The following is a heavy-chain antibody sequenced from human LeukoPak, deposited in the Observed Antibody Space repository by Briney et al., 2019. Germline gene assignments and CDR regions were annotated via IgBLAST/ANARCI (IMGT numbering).Heavy chain of an antibody. J-gene: IGHJ5*02. D-gene: IGHD2-2*01. CDR1: GGSFSGYY. V-gene: IGHV4-34*01. CDR3: ARAGRYCSSTSCQQGFWFDP. CDR2: INHSGST. Sequence: SETLSLTCAVYGGSFSGYYWSWIRQPPGKGLEWIGEINHSGSTNYNPSLKSRVTISVDTSKNQFSLKLSSVTAADTAVYYCARAGRYCSSTSCQQGFWFDPWGQGTLVTVSS.